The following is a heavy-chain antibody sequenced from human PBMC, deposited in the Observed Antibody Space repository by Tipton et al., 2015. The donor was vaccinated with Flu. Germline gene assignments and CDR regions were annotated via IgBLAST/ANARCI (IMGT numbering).Heavy chain of an antibody. J-gene: IGHJ3*01. D-gene: IGHD2-2*01. CDR2: IYSGGST. V-gene: IGHV3-66*01. CDR1: ALSVSTNY. Sequence: SLRLSCAASALSVSTNYMTWVRQAPGKGLEWVSSIYSGGSTFYADSVKGRFTISRDSSKNTLYLQMNSLGADDTALYYCARAAGTGYQLLGTCDVWGQGTMVTVSS. CDR3: ARAAGTGYQLLGTCDV.